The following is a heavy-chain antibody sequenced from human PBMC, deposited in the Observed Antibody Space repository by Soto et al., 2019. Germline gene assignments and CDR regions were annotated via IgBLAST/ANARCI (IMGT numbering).Heavy chain of an antibody. CDR3: ARATYYYDRSGYLYYFDY. J-gene: IGHJ4*02. V-gene: IGHV4-59*01. CDR2: IYYTGST. D-gene: IGHD3-22*01. CDR1: GGSISTYY. Sequence: ETLSLTCTVSGGSISTYYWSWIRQPPGKGLELIGYIYYTGSTTYNPSLESRVTISVDTSKNQFSLKLSSVTAADTAVYYCARATYYYDRSGYLYYFDYWGQGTLVTVSS.